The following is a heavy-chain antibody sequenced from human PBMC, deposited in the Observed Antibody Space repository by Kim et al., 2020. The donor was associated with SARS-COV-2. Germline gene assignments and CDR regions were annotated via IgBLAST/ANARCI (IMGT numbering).Heavy chain of an antibody. V-gene: IGHV3-23*01. CDR3: AKYDSSGFYYHFDY. J-gene: IGHJ4*02. D-gene: IGHD3-22*01. Sequence: GGSLRLSCEASGLTFSNYAMSWVRQAPGKGLEWVSGISGSDGRTYYADSVKGRFTISRDNSKNTLYLQMNSLRAEDTAVYYCAKYDSSGFYYHFDYWGLGTLVTVSS. CDR1: GLTFSNYA. CDR2: ISGSDGRT.